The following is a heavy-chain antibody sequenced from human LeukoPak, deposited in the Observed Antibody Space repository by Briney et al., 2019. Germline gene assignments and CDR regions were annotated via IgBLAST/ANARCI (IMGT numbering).Heavy chain of an antibody. CDR3: AKARGRWNEWDTYFFDY. CDR2: ISGSGATT. V-gene: IGHV3-23*01. CDR1: GFTFRTFA. Sequence: GGSLRLSCAASGFTFRTFAMSWVRHVAGKGLEWVSGISGSGATTYYADSVKGRFTISRDNTKNTLYLQMNSLRAEDTAVYYCAKARGRWNEWDTYFFDYWGQGTLVTVSS. D-gene: IGHD1-1*01. J-gene: IGHJ4*01.